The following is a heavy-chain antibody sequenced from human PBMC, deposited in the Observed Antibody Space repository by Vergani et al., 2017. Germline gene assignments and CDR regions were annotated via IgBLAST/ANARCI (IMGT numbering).Heavy chain of an antibody. CDR3: AKECYGDYAFDY. CDR2: IKSKANSYAT. V-gene: IGHV3-73*01. J-gene: IGHJ4*02. D-gene: IGHD4-17*01. Sequence: EVQLVESGGGLVKPGGSLRLSCAASGFTFSNAWMSWVRQAPGKGLEWVGRIKSKANSYATAYAASVKGRFTISRDDSKNTAYLQMNSLRAEDTAVYYCAKECYGDYAFDYWGQGTLVTVSS. CDR1: GFTFSNAW.